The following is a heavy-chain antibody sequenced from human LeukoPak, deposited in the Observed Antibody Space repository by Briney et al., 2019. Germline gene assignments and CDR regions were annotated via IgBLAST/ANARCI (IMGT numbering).Heavy chain of an antibody. CDR1: GFTFSSYA. V-gene: IGHV3-23*01. CDR3: AKDANLESITMIVVVMAAYYFDY. Sequence: GGSLRLSCAASGFTFSSYAMSWVRQAPGKGLEWVSAISGSGGSTYYADSVKGRFTISRDNSKNTLYLQMNSLRAEDTAVYYCAKDANLESITMIVVVMAAYYFDYWGQGTLVTVSS. CDR2: ISGSGGST. J-gene: IGHJ4*02. D-gene: IGHD3-22*01.